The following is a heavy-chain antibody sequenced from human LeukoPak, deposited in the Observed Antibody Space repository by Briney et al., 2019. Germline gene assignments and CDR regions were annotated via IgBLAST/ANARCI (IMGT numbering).Heavy chain of an antibody. CDR2: IWYDGSNK. J-gene: IGHJ4*02. V-gene: IGHV3-33*06. Sequence: GGSLRLSCAAPGFTFSSYGMHWVRQAPGKGLEWVAVIWYDGSNKYYADSVKGRFTISRDNSKNTLYLQMNSLRAEDTAVYYCAKDKGPTKGGDFWSGYTFDYWGQGTLVTVSS. CDR1: GFTFSSYG. CDR3: AKDKGPTKGGDFWSGYTFDY. D-gene: IGHD3-3*01.